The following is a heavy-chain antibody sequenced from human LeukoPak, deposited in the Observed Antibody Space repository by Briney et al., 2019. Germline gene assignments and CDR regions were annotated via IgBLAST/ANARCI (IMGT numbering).Heavy chain of an antibody. V-gene: IGHV4-34*01. CDR3: ARVRAIIMDIVVVPAAISL. CDR2: INHSGGT. CDR1: GGSFSGYS. D-gene: IGHD2-2*03. J-gene: IGHJ4*02. Sequence: SETLSLTCSVYGGSFSGYSWNWIRQPPVMGLEWIGEINHSGGTNYNPSLKSRVTISVDTSKKQFSLKLSSVTAADTAVYYCARVRAIIMDIVVVPAAISLWGQGTLVTVSS.